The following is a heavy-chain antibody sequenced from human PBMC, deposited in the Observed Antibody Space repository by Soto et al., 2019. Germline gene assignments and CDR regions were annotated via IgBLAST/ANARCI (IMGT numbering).Heavy chain of an antibody. CDR3: ARVTWAYDYVWGRYFDY. D-gene: IGHD3-16*01. J-gene: IGHJ4*02. V-gene: IGHV3-7*01. Sequence: EVQLVESGGGLVQPGGSLRLSCAASGFTFSSHWMSWVRQAPGKGLEWVANTKEDGTEKYYVGSVKGRFTISRDNAKNSLYLQMSSLRAEDTAVYYCARVTWAYDYVWGRYFDYWGQGFLVTVSS. CDR2: TKEDGTEK. CDR1: GFTFSSHW.